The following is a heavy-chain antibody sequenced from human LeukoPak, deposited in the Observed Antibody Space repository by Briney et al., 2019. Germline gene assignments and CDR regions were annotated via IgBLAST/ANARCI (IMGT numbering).Heavy chain of an antibody. J-gene: IGHJ4*02. Sequence: PSETLSLTCTVSGGSITNTKYYWGWIRQPPGKGLEWIGTIYYSGSTYYSPSLKSRVTISVDTSRNQFSLKLSSVTAADTAVYYCARRIVGATTTGYYWGQGTLVTVSS. CDR3: ARRIVGATTTGYY. CDR2: IYYSGST. V-gene: IGHV4-39*01. CDR1: GGSITNTKYY. D-gene: IGHD1-26*01.